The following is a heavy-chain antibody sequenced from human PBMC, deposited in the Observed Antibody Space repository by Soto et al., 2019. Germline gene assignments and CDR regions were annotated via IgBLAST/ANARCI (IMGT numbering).Heavy chain of an antibody. J-gene: IGHJ3*02. CDR2: IIPIFGTA. CDR3: ARIPAIFGVVIIRGAFDI. V-gene: IGHV1-69*06. D-gene: IGHD3-3*01. Sequence: SVKVSCKASGGTFSSYAISWVRQAPGQGLEWMGGIIPIFGTANYAQKFQGRVTITADKSTSTAYMELSSLRSEDTAVYYCARIPAIFGVVIIRGAFDICGQRTMVTVSS. CDR1: GGTFSSYA.